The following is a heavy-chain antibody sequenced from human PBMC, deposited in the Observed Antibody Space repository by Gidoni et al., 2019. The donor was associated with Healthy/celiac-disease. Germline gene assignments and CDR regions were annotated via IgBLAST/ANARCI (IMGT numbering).Heavy chain of an antibody. Sequence: EVQLLESGGGLVQPGGSLRLSCAASGFTFSSYAMSWVRQAPGKGLEWVSAISGSGGSTYYADSVKGRFTISRDNSKNTLYLQMNSLRAEDTAVYYCAKVDYYDSSGYYGAFDYWGQGTLVTVSS. J-gene: IGHJ4*02. CDR2: ISGSGGST. V-gene: IGHV3-23*01. D-gene: IGHD3-22*01. CDR3: AKVDYYDSSGYYGAFDY. CDR1: GFTFSSYA.